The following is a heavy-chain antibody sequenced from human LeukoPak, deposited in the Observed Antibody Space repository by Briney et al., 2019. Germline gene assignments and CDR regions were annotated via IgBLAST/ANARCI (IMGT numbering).Heavy chain of an antibody. V-gene: IGHV4-61*08. CDR2: IYYSGRI. D-gene: IGHD6-13*01. CDR3: ARHTGSSVWFDY. CDR1: GCSISSGGYY. Sequence: PSETLSLTCTVSGCSISSGGYYWSWLRQPPGKGLEWIGYIYYSGRINYNPSLNSRVTISVDTSKNQFSLKLSSVTAADTAVYYCARHTGSSVWFDYWGQGALVTVSS. J-gene: IGHJ5*01.